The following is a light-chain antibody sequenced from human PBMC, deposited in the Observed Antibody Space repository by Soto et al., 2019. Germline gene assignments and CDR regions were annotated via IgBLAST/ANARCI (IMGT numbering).Light chain of an antibody. CDR1: ESISRW. V-gene: IGKV1-5*01. CDR2: DAS. CDR3: QQYNHWPRT. J-gene: IGKJ1*01. Sequence: QMTQSPSTLSASVGDRVTITCLASESISRWLAWFQQKPGKAPNLLIYDASILQSGVPSRFSGSGSGTDFTLTISSLQSDDFAVYFCQQYNHWPRTFAQGTKVDI.